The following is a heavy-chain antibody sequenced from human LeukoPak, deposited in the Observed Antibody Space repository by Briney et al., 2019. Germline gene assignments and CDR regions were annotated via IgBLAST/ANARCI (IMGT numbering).Heavy chain of an antibody. J-gene: IGHJ6*04. CDR3: ASKGIWFGELPPAPYGMDV. CDR1: GGTFSSYA. D-gene: IGHD3-10*01. Sequence: SVKVSCKASGGTFSSYAISWVRQAPGQGLEWVGGIIPIFGTANYAQKFQGRVTITADKSTSTAYMELSSLRSEDTAVYYCASKGIWFGELPPAPYGMDVWGKGTTVTVSS. V-gene: IGHV1-69*06. CDR2: IIPIFGTA.